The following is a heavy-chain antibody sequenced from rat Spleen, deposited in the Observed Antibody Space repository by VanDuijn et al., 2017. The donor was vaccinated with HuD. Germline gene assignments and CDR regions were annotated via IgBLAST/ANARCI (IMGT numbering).Heavy chain of an antibody. D-gene: IGHD1-9*01. CDR2: ISYGDSSGHSST. Sequence: EVQLVESGGGLVQPGRSLKLSCTASRFTLSDYYMAWVRQAPKKGLEWVATISYGDSSGHSSTYYRDAVKGRFTISRDNAKSTLSLQMDSLRSEDTATYYCARRHYGYTDYFDYWGQGVMVTVSS. J-gene: IGHJ2*01. CDR1: RFTLSDYY. V-gene: IGHV5-7*01. CDR3: ARRHYGYTDYFDY.